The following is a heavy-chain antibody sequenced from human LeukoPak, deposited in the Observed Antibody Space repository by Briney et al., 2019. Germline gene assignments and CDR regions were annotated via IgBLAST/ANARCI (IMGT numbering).Heavy chain of an antibody. J-gene: IGHJ4*01. CDR1: GGSFSGYY. V-gene: IGHV4-34*01. Sequence: SETLSLTCAVYGGSFSGYYWSWIRQPPGKGLEWIGEINHSGSTNYNPSLKSRVTISVDTSKNQFSLKLSSVTAADTAVHYCARGSTPKTSPGDYWGQGTLVTVSS. CDR3: ARGSTPKTSPGDY. CDR2: INHSGST.